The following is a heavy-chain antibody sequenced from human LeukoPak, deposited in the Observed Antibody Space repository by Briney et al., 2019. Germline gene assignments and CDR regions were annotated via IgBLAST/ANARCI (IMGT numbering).Heavy chain of an antibody. D-gene: IGHD1-26*01. J-gene: IGHJ4*02. CDR1: GFTFSSYS. CDR2: ISSSSSYI. V-gene: IGHV3-21*01. Sequence: GGSLRLSCAASGFTFSSYSMNWVRQAPGKGLEWVSSISSSSSYIYYADSVKGRFTISRDNAKNSLYLQMNSLRAEDTAVYYCARFSGSYHGGIDYWGQGTPVTVSS. CDR3: ARFSGSYHGGIDY.